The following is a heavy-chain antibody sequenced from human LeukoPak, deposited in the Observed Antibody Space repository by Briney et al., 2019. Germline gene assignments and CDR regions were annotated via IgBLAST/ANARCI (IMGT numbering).Heavy chain of an antibody. V-gene: IGHV1-18*01. CDR2: ISAYNGNT. CDR3: ARAGRRRYCSGRSCRRIDY. D-gene: IGHD2-15*01. J-gene: IGHJ4*02. Sequence: ASVKVSCKASGYTFTSYGISWVRQAPGQGLEWMGWISAYNGNTNYAQKLQGRVTMTTDTSTSTASMELRSLRSDDTAVYYCARAGRRRYCSGRSCRRIDYWGQGTLVTVLS. CDR1: GYTFTSYG.